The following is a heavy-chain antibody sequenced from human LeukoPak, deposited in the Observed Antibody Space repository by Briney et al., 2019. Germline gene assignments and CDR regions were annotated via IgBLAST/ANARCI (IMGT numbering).Heavy chain of an antibody. D-gene: IGHD3-10*01. J-gene: IGHJ6*02. V-gene: IGHV3-30*18. CDR1: GFTFSRYG. CDR2: ISYDGSEK. Sequence: GGSLRLSCAASGFTFSRYGMHWVRQAPGKGLEWVAVISYDGSEKYHADSVKGRFTISRDNAKNSLYLQMNSLRAEDTALYYCAKVYGSGSYGYYYGMDVWGQGTTVTVSS. CDR3: AKVYGSGSYGYYYGMDV.